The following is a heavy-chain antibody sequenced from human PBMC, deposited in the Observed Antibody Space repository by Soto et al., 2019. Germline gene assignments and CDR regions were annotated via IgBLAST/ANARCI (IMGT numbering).Heavy chain of an antibody. V-gene: IGHV4-4*07. D-gene: IGHD3-22*01. J-gene: IGHJ4*02. CDR3: ARASSGYYNLFDY. Sequence: QVQLQESGPGLVKPSETLSLTCTVSGGSISSYYWSWIRQPAGKGLEWIGRIYTSGSTNYNHARKGRVTMSVDPSKTQFPLKLSSVTAADTAVYYCARASSGYYNLFDYWGQGTLVTASS. CDR2: IYTSGST. CDR1: GGSISSYY.